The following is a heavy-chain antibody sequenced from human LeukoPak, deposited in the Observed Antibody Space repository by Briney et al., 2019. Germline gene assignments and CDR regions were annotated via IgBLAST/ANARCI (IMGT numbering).Heavy chain of an antibody. V-gene: IGHV1-2*02. D-gene: IGHD3-10*01. J-gene: IGHJ4*02. Sequence: ASVKVSCKASGYTYSGTGWYLYWLRQAPGQGLECMGWIYPNNGATAYAQKFQGRVAMTRDTSITTAYMELSRLRPDDTAVYYCARDGPAQMVDFDYWGQGTLVTVSS. CDR1: GYTYSGTGWY. CDR3: ARDGPAQMVDFDY. CDR2: IYPNNGAT.